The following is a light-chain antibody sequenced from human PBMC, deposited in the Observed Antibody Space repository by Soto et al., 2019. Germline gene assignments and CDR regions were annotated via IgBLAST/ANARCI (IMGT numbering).Light chain of an antibody. CDR1: ISDIGTSKL. CDR2: DVS. Sequence: QSALTQPASVSGSPGQSITISCTGTISDIGTSKLISWYQEHPGKAPKLMIYDVSSRPSGVSNRFSGSKSGNTASLTISGLQAEDEANYYCCSYPSSSTSHVLFGGGTKVTVL. CDR3: CSYPSSSTSHVL. J-gene: IGLJ3*02. V-gene: IGLV2-14*03.